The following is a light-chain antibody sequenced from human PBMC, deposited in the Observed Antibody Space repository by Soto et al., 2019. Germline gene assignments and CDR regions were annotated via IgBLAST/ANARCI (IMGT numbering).Light chain of an antibody. CDR3: HQYNKWPPIT. CDR1: HSVRSD. CDR2: DAS. Sequence: EIVMTQSPATLSVSPGERATLSCRASHSVRSDLAWYQQKPGQSPRLLIFDASTRATGIPARFSGSGSGTEFTLTIRNLQSEDFAVYYCHQYNKWPPITFGQGTRLEIK. V-gene: IGKV3-15*01. J-gene: IGKJ5*01.